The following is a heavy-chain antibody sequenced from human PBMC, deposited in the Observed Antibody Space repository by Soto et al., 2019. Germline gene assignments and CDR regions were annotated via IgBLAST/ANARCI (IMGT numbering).Heavy chain of an antibody. D-gene: IGHD2-2*01. V-gene: IGHV3-23*01. CDR2: ITGSTGTT. Sequence: GGSLRLSCAASGFTFSNFAMSWVRHTPGKGLEWVSEITGSTGTTYYADSVRGRFIISRDNSQNTLHLQMNSLRPEDTAVYYCAKDTSSSPYYMDVWGKGTTVTVSS. J-gene: IGHJ6*03. CDR3: AKDTSSSPYYMDV. CDR1: GFTFSNFA.